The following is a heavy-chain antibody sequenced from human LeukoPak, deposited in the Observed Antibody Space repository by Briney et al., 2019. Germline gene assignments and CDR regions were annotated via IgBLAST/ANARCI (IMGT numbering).Heavy chain of an antibody. Sequence: GRSLRLSCAASGFTFDDYAMHWVRQAPGKGLEWVSGISWNSGSIGYADSVKGRFTISRDNAKNSLYLQMNSLRAEDTALYYCAKVGAFRDYDYGMDVWGQGTTVTVSS. CDR2: ISWNSGSI. D-gene: IGHD3-10*01. V-gene: IGHV3-9*01. CDR3: AKVGAFRDYDYGMDV. J-gene: IGHJ6*02. CDR1: GFTFDDYA.